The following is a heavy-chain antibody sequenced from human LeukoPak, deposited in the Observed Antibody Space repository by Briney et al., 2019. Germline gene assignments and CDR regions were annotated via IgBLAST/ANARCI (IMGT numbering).Heavy chain of an antibody. V-gene: IGHV3-48*01. CDR2: ISSTSSTM. J-gene: IGHJ4*02. CDR3: ARSRSGYQFDY. Sequence: PGGSLRLSCAASGFTYRGFRMDWVRQAPGRGLEWLSYISSTSSTMLYADSVKGRFTISRDNAKNSLYLQMHSLRAEDTAVYYCARSRSGYQFDYWGQGTLVTVSS. D-gene: IGHD2-2*01. CDR1: GFTYRGFR.